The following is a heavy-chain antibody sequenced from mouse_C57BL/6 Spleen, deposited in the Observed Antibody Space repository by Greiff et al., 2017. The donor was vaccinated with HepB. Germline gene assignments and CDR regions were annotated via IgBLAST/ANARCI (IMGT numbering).Heavy chain of an antibody. D-gene: IGHD1-1*01. J-gene: IGHJ4*01. CDR1: GYAFGSSW. Sequence: QVQLQQSGPELVKPGASGKISGRASGYAFGSSWRNGGKQRPGRGLEGIGRIYPGDGDTNYNGKFKGKATLTADKSSSTAYMQLSSLTSEDSAVYFCARGVVERGAMDYWGQGTSVTVSS. V-gene: IGHV1-82*01. CDR2: IYPGDGDT. CDR3: ARGVVERGAMDY.